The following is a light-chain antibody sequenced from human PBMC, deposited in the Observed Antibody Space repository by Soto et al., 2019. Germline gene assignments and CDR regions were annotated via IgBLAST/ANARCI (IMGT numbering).Light chain of an antibody. V-gene: IGKV3-20*01. CDR2: GAS. Sequence: EIVLTQSPGTLSLSPGERATLSCRGTQSVTSRYLAWYQQKPGQAPRLLIFGASSRDTGIPDRFSGSGSGTDFTLTISRLEPEDFAVYYCQQYGSSPGTFGQGTKVDIK. J-gene: IGKJ1*01. CDR3: QQYGSSPGT. CDR1: QSVTSRY.